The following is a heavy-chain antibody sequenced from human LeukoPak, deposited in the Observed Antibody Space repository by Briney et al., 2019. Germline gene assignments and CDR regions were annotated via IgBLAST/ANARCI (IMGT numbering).Heavy chain of an antibody. CDR2: INHSGST. CDR1: GGSFSGYY. V-gene: IGHV4-34*01. D-gene: IGHD1-26*01. J-gene: IGHJ3*02. CDR3: ARASIEWAHHNDAFDI. Sequence: SETLSLTCAVYGGSFSGYYWSWIRQPPGKGLEWIGEINHSGSTNYNPSLKSRVTISVDRSKNQFSLKLSSVTAADTAVYYCARASIEWAHHNDAFDIWGQGTMVTVSS.